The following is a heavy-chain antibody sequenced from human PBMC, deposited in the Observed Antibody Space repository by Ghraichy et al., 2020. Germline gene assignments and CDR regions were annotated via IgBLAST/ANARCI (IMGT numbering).Heavy chain of an antibody. Sequence: GGSLRLSCAASGFTFSSYAMSWVRQAPGKGLEWVSAISGSGGSTYYADSVKGRFTISRDNSKNTLYLQMNSLRAEDTAVYYCAKDLGRSGSYPTFDYWGQGTLVTVSS. V-gene: IGHV3-23*01. J-gene: IGHJ4*02. CDR1: GFTFSSYA. D-gene: IGHD3-10*01. CDR3: AKDLGRSGSYPTFDY. CDR2: ISGSGGST.